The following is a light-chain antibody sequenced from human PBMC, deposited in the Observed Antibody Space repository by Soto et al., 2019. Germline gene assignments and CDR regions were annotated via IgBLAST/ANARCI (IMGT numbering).Light chain of an antibody. CDR2: EVS. J-gene: IGLJ1*01. Sequence: QSALTQPASVSGSPGQSITISCTGSTTDVGAYNYVSWYQVHPGKAPKLLIFEVSNRPSGVSDRFSASKSGNTASLTISGIQAEEDGDYYCSSFARSSTPYVFATGTKVTV. CDR1: TTDVGAYNY. CDR3: SSFARSSTPYV. V-gene: IGLV2-14*01.